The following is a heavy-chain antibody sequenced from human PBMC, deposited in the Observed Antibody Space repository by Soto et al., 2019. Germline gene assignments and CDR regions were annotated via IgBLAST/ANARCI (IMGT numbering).Heavy chain of an antibody. D-gene: IGHD3-3*01. V-gene: IGHV3-11*06. Sequence: VGSLRLSCASSVFTFSDYYMSWIRQPPGKGLEWVSYISSSSSYTNYADSVKGRFTISRDNAKNSLYLQMNSLRAEDTAVYYCARDSVFWCGNTANKSGMEVRGQGTTVT. CDR2: ISSSSSYT. CDR3: ARDSVFWCGNTANKSGMEV. CDR1: VFTFSDYY. J-gene: IGHJ6*01.